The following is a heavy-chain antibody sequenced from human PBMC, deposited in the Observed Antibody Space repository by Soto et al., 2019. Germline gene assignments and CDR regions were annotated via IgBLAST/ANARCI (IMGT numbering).Heavy chain of an antibody. D-gene: IGHD3-16*01. V-gene: IGHV3-21*01. CDR3: ARGVLPISSTSWFDP. Sequence: EVQLVESVGGLVNPGGSLRLSCVVSGFPFSTSNMNWVRQAPGKGREWVSFISRSSTYIYYADSVKGRFTISRDDAENSLFLQMNSLRAEDTAVYYCARGVLPISSTSWFDPWGQGTLVTVSS. CDR1: GFPFSTSN. CDR2: ISRSSTYI. J-gene: IGHJ5*02.